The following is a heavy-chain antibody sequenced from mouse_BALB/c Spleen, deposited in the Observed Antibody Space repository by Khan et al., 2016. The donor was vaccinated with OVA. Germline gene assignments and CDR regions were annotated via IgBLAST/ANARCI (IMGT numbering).Heavy chain of an antibody. J-gene: IGHJ3*01. CDR1: GYIFTDYL. Sequence: VQLQQSGTVLARPGTSVRMSCKASGYIFTDYLIHWVKQRPGQGLEWIGSIYPGNNDTNYNQKFKDKAKLTSVPSASTAYMDFSSLTNEDSAVFYCARAGYGAFAFWGQGTLVTGSA. D-gene: IGHD1-1*01. CDR3: ARAGYGAFAF. CDR2: IYPGNNDT. V-gene: IGHV1-5*01.